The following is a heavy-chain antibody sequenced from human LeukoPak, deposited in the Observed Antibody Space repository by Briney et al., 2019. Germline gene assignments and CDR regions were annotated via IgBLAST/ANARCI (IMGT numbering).Heavy chain of an antibody. V-gene: IGHV1-8*01. J-gene: IGHJ6*02. CDR2: MNPNSGNT. D-gene: IGHD3-9*01. Sequence: ASVKVSCKASGYTFASYDINWVRQATGQGLEWMGWMNPNSGNTGYAQKFQGRVTMTRNTSKSTAYMELSSLRSEDTAVYYCARGRGYYDILTGYYQLYYYYGMDVWGQGTTVTVSS. CDR3: ARGRGYYDILTGYYQLYYYYGMDV. CDR1: GYTFASYD.